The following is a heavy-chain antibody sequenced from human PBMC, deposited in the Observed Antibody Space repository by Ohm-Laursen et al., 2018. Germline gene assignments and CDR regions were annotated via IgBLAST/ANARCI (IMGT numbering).Heavy chain of an antibody. CDR3: ARDRPRSSSWYPYGMDV. J-gene: IGHJ6*02. CDR2: IRSKAYGGTS. D-gene: IGHD6-13*01. V-gene: IGHV3-49*03. Sequence: SLRLSCTASGFTFGDYAMSWFRQAPGKGLEWVGFIRSKAYGGTSEYAASVKGRFTISRDDSKSIAYLQMNSLKTEDTTVYYCARDRPRSSSWYPYGMDVWGQGTTVTVSS. CDR1: GFTFGDYA.